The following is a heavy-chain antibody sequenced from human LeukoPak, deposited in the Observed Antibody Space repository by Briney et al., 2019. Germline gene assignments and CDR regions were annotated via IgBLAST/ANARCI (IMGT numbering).Heavy chain of an antibody. V-gene: IGHV3-30*02. J-gene: IGHJ4*02. Sequence: AGGSLRLSCAASGFTFISYGMHWVRQAPGKGLEWVAFIRFDGSNKYYADSVKGRFTISRDNSKNTLYLHINSLRVEDTAVYYCAKPSCGGDCYSGGWDYWGQGTLVTVSS. CDR1: GFTFISYG. CDR2: IRFDGSNK. D-gene: IGHD2-21*01. CDR3: AKPSCGGDCYSGGWDY.